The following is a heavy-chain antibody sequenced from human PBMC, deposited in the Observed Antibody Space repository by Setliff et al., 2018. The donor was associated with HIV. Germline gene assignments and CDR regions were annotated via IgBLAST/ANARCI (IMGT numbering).Heavy chain of an antibody. CDR3: AIPFMTNGDYIFDY. V-gene: IGHV1-2*06. Sequence: GASVKVSCKASGYTFTAYYIHWVRQAPGQGLEWMGRINPNSGSTNYAQNFQGGVTMTRDTSISTAYMELSSLRSEDTAVYYCAIPFMTNGDYIFDYWGQGTLVTVSS. J-gene: IGHJ4*02. CDR2: INPNSGST. D-gene: IGHD4-17*01. CDR1: GYTFTAYY.